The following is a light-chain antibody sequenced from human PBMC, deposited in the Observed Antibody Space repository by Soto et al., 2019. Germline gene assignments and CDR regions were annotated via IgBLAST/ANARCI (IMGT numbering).Light chain of an antibody. V-gene: IGKV3-11*01. CDR1: QSVNSI. CDR2: GAS. J-gene: IGKJ5*01. CDR3: QQYFTSPIT. Sequence: EFVLTQSPGTLSLSPGERATLSCRASQSVNSILAWYQHKPGQAPRLLISGASNRASGIPARFSAWRSGTDFTLTISRVDPADFAFYYCQQYFTSPITFGQGTRLEIK.